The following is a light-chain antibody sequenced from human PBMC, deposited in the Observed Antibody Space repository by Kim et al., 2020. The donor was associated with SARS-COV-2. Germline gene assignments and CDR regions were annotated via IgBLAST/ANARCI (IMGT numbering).Light chain of an antibody. CDR3: AAWDDSLNGVI. Sequence: GQMVIISCTGSRSNIGNHAVSWYRQLPRTAPKLLIYNSYQRPSGVPYRFSGSKSGTSASLAIGGLQSEDEVDYYCAAWDDSLNGVIFGGGTQLTVL. V-gene: IGLV1-44*01. J-gene: IGLJ2*01. CDR1: RSNIGNHA. CDR2: NSY.